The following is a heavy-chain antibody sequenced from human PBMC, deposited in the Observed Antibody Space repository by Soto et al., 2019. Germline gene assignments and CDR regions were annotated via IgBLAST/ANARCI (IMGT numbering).Heavy chain of an antibody. D-gene: IGHD3-3*02. V-gene: IGHV1-3*01. J-gene: IGHJ3*02. CDR2: INAGSGNT. Sequence: ASVKVSCKATGYTFSAYTMNWVRQAPGQSLEWMGWINAGSGNTKYSQNFQGRVSITRDTSASTVYMELTGLTSEDTAVYYCARDTETLGPRANDALDIWGQAPTATFSS. CDR3: ARDTETLGPRANDALDI. CDR1: GYTFSAYT.